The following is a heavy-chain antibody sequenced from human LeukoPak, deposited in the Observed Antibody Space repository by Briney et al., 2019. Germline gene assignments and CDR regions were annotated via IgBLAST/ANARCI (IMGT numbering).Heavy chain of an antibody. CDR3: ARQGRFSYFGMDV. D-gene: IGHD3-3*01. V-gene: IGHV4-59*08. J-gene: IGHJ6*02. Sequence: ETLSLTCTVSGDSINGFYWSWIRQPPGKGLEWVAYIYYAGRTTYNPSLKSRVTISVDTSKNQFSLKLTSLTAADTAVYYCARQGRFSYFGMDVWGQGTTVTVSS. CDR2: IYYAGRT. CDR1: GDSINGFY.